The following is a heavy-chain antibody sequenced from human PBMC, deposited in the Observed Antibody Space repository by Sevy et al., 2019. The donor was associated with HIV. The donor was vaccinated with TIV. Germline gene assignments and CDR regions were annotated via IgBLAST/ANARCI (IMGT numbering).Heavy chain of an antibody. V-gene: IGHV3-33*01. CDR1: GFSFSSYG. Sequence: GGSLRLSCAASGFSFSSYGMHWVRQAPGKGLEWVALIWFDGSNSYYADSVKGRFTISRDTSKNTVYLQMNSLRAEDTAVYYCARDHEFYDYGAYGPTFFPDYWGQGNLVTVSS. D-gene: IGHD4-17*01. CDR2: IWFDGSNS. CDR3: ARDHEFYDYGAYGPTFFPDY. J-gene: IGHJ4*02.